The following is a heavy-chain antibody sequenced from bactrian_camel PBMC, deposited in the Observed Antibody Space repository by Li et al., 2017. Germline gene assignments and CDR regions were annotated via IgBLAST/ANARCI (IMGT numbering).Heavy chain of an antibody. CDR2: IYTSGGST. V-gene: IGHV3S1*01. Sequence: HVQLVESGGGSVQAGGSLTLACVASEDTYSRYCMGWFRQLPGEEREGVATIYTSGGSTYYADSVKGRFAISQDNAKNTLYLQMNSLQPEDTAMYYCARGARYGGDCYRLIREYNYWGQGTQVTVS. J-gene: IGHJ4*01. CDR1: EDTYSRYC. CDR3: ARGARYGGDCYRLIREYNY. D-gene: IGHD6*01.